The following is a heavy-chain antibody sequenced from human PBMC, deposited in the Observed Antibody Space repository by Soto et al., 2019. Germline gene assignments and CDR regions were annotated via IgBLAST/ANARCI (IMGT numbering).Heavy chain of an antibody. CDR1: GFTFSSYA. CDR2: ISGSGGST. Sequence: EVPLLESGGGLVQPGGSLRLSCAASGFTFSSYAMSWVRQAPGKGLEWVSAISGSGGSTYYADSVKGRFTISRDNSKTTLYLQMNSRRAEDTAVYYCAKGGAGTFDYWGQGTLVTVSS. V-gene: IGHV3-23*01. D-gene: IGHD1-26*01. J-gene: IGHJ4*02. CDR3: AKGGAGTFDY.